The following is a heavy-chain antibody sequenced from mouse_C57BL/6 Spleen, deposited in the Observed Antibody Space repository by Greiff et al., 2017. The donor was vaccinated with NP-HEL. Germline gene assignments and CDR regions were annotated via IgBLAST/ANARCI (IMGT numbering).Heavy chain of an antibody. J-gene: IGHJ2*01. V-gene: IGHV1-72*01. Sequence: QVQLKQPGAELVKPGASVKLSCKASGYTFTSYWMHWVKQRPGRGLEWIGRIDPNSGGTKYNEKFKSKATLTVDKPSSTAYMQLSSLTSEDSVVYYCARDYGSSYVGYWGQGTTLTVSS. CDR1: GYTFTSYW. D-gene: IGHD1-1*01. CDR2: IDPNSGGT. CDR3: ARDYGSSYVGY.